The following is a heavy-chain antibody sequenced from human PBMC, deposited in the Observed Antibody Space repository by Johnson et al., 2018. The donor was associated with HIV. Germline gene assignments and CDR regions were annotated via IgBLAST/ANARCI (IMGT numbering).Heavy chain of an antibody. J-gene: IGHJ3*02. Sequence: QVQLVESGGAVVQPGRSLRLSCAASRFTFSSYAMHWVRQAPGKGLEWVAIFSYDGINKTYADSVKGRFTASRDNSKNTLFLQMNGLRAEDTAVYYCAREGRTGPDTFDIWGQGTMLTVSS. CDR3: AREGRTGPDTFDI. V-gene: IGHV3-30*04. CDR1: RFTFSSYA. CDR2: FSYDGINK.